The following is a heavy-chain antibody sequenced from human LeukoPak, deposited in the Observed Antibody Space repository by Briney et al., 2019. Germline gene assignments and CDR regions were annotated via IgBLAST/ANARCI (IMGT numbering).Heavy chain of an antibody. J-gene: IGHJ4*02. CDR1: GFTFSSYS. CDR3: ARDLTGRGGDFWSGYYTGHYFDY. D-gene: IGHD3-3*01. CDR2: ISSSSSTI. V-gene: IGHV3-48*01. Sequence: GGSLRLSCAASGFTFSSYSMNWVRQAPGKGLEWVSYISSSSSTIYYADSVKGRFTISRDNAKNSLYLQMNSLRAEDTAVYYCARDLTGRGGDFWSGYYTGHYFDYWGQGTLVTVS.